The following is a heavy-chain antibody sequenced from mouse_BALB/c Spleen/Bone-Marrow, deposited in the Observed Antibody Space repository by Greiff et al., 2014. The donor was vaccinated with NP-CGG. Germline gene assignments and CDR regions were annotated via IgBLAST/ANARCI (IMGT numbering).Heavy chain of an antibody. CDR2: IYPYNGGT. J-gene: IGHJ4*01. D-gene: IGHD1-1*02. Sequence: VQLQQSGPELVKPGASVKISCKASGYTFTDYNMHWVKQSHGKSLEWIGYIYPYNGGTGYNQKFKSKATLTADNSSSTAYMELRSLTYEDSAVYYCARSKGGNYYAMDYWGQGTSVTVSS. CDR3: ARSKGGNYYAMDY. V-gene: IGHV1S29*02. CDR1: GYTFTDYN.